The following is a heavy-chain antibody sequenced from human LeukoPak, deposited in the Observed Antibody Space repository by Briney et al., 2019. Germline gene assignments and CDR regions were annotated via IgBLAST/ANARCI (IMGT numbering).Heavy chain of an antibody. CDR1: GGSISSYY. D-gene: IGHD5-24*01. Sequence: SETLSLTCTVSGGSISSYYWSWIRQPPGKGLEWIGYIYYSGSTNYNPSLKSRVTISVYTSKNQFSLKLSSVTAADTAVYYCARMAYYYYYGMDVWGQGTTVTVSS. J-gene: IGHJ6*02. CDR3: ARMAYYYYYGMDV. CDR2: IYYSGST. V-gene: IGHV4-59*01.